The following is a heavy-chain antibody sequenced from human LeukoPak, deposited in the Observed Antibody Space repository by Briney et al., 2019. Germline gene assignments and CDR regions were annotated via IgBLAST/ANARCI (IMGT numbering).Heavy chain of an antibody. CDR3: ARDAEYYDFWSGGYYYYMDV. CDR2: INAGNGNT. Sequence: GASVKVSCKASGYTFTSYAMHWVRQAPGQRLEWMGWINAGNGNTKYSQEFQGRVTITRDTSASTAYMELSSLRSEDMAVYYCARDAEYYDFWSGGYYYYMDVWGKGTTVTVSS. J-gene: IGHJ6*03. CDR1: GYTFTSYA. D-gene: IGHD3-3*01. V-gene: IGHV1-3*03.